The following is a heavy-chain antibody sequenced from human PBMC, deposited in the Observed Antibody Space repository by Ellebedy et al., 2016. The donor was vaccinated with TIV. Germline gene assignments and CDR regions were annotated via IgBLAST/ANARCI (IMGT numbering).Heavy chain of an antibody. Sequence: GESLKISCSASGFTFSTYWMNWVRQAPGQGLEWVANIKPDGSEKNYVDSVRGRFPISRDNAKNSLYLQMKSLRAEDTAIYYCAGSFDYWGQGTLVTVSS. CDR3: AGSFDY. V-gene: IGHV3-7*03. CDR1: GFTFSTYW. J-gene: IGHJ4*02. CDR2: IKPDGSEK.